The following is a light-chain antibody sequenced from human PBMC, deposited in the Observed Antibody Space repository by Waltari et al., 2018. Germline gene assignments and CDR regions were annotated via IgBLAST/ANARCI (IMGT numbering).Light chain of an antibody. CDR2: GAS. Sequence: EIVLTQSPGTLSLSPGERATLSCRASQNVRSNFLAWYQQKPGQAPRLLIYGASSRATGVPDGFSGSGSGTDFTLTISRLEAEDFAVYCCQQYGRSPYTFGQGTKLEIK. CDR3: QQYGRSPYT. CDR1: QNVRSNF. J-gene: IGKJ2*01. V-gene: IGKV3-20*01.